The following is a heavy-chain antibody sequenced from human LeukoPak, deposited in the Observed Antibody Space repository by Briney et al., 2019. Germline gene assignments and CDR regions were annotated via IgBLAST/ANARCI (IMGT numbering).Heavy chain of an antibody. V-gene: IGHV1-2*02. Sequence: ASVKVSCKASGGTFSNYSVSWVRQAPGQGLEWMGWINPNSGGTKYAQKFQGRVSVTRDTSISTVYMELSRLTYDDTAVYYCARDLATVATPYFDYWGQGALVTVSS. J-gene: IGHJ4*02. D-gene: IGHD4-23*01. CDR3: ARDLATVATPYFDY. CDR1: GGTFSNYS. CDR2: INPNSGGT.